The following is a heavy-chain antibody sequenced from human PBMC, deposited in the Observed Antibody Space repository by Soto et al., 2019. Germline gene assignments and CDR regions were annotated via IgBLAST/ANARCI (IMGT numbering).Heavy chain of an antibody. CDR1: GGTFSSYA. D-gene: IGHD3-10*01. J-gene: IGHJ6*02. CDR2: IIPIFGTA. CDR3: ARSSITLVRGADYTMDV. Sequence: QVQLVQSGAEVKKPGSSVKVSCKASGGTFSSYAISWVRQAPGQELEWMGGIIPIFGTANYAQKFQDRVTITADESTSTAYMELSSLRSEDTAVYYCARSSITLVRGADYTMDVWGQGTTVTVSS. V-gene: IGHV1-69*01.